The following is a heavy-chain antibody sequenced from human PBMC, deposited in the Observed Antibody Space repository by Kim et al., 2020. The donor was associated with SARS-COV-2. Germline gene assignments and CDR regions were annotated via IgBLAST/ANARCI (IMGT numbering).Heavy chain of an antibody. D-gene: IGHD3-22*01. Sequence: YATSVKGRLIIARDHSTNPLYLQMNSLRAEDTAVYYCATVVFYYDAGYFKNWGQGTLVIVSS. CDR3: ATVVFYYDAGYFKN. J-gene: IGHJ1*01. V-gene: IGHV3-66*01.